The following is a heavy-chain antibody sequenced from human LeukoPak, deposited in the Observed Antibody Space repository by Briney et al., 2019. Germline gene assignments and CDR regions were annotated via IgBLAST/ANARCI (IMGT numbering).Heavy chain of an antibody. CDR3: ARDYFDSSGYYYLFYFDY. Sequence: ASVKVSCKASGYTFTSYGISWVRQAPGQGLEWMGWISGNNGNTKYVQKFQGRVTMTTDTSTSTAYMELRSLRSDDTAMYFCARDYFDSSGYYYLFYFDYWGQGTLVTVSS. CDR2: ISGNNGNT. CDR1: GYTFTSYG. D-gene: IGHD3-22*01. V-gene: IGHV1-18*01. J-gene: IGHJ4*02.